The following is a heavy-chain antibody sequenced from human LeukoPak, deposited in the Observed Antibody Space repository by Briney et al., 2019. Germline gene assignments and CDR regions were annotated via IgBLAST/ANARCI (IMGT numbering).Heavy chain of an antibody. CDR3: AREAGDAAAGTTFYYYYMDV. CDR1: GYTFTGYY. J-gene: IGHJ6*03. V-gene: IGHV1-2*02. D-gene: IGHD6-13*01. Sequence: GASVKVSCKASGYTFTGYYMHWVRQAPGQGLEWMGWINPNSGGTNYAQKFQGRVTMTRDTSISTAYMELSRLRSDDTAVYYCAREAGDAAAGTTFYYYYMDVWGKGTTVTVSS. CDR2: INPNSGGT.